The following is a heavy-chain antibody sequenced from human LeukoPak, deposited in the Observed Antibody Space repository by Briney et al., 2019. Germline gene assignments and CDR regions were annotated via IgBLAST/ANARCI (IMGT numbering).Heavy chain of an antibody. D-gene: IGHD2-2*01. J-gene: IGHJ4*02. CDR3: AREGVVVSAAVDY. CDR2: ISISGNTI. V-gene: IGHV3-48*03. Sequence: GGSLRLSCAASGFTFSNYEMNWVRQAPGKGLEWVSYISISGNTIYYADSVKGRFTISRDNAKNSLYLQMNSLRAEDTAVYYCAREGVVVSAAVDYWGQGTLVTVSS. CDR1: GFTFSNYE.